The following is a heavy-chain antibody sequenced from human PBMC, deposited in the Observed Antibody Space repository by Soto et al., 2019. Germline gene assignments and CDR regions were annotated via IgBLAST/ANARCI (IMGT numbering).Heavy chain of an antibody. J-gene: IGHJ4*02. Sequence: GSLRLSCEASGFSFSTYNMNWVRQAPGRGLEWVSYISSRSSTIYHADSVKGRFTISRDNAKNSLYLQMNSLRAEDTAVYYCARDRSNYYDSSGYYLEYYFDYWGQGTLVTVSS. CDR2: ISSRSSTI. D-gene: IGHD3-22*01. CDR3: ARDRSNYYDSSGYYLEYYFDY. CDR1: GFSFSTYN. V-gene: IGHV3-48*04.